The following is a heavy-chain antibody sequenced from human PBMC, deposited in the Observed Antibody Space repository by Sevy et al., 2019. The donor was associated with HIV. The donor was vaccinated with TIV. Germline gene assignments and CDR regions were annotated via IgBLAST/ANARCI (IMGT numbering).Heavy chain of an antibody. CDR3: ARDLPSAVTDPFYYYGLAV. D-gene: IGHD2-21*02. CDR2: IRYDGSNK. J-gene: IGHJ6*02. CDR1: GFTFSNYG. V-gene: IGHV3-30*02. Sequence: GGSLRLSCAASGFTFSNYGIHWVRQAPGKGLEWVAFIRYDGSNKYYADSVKGRFTISRDNSKNTMYLQMNSLRVEDTAVYYCARDLPSAVTDPFYYYGLAVWGQGTTVTVSS.